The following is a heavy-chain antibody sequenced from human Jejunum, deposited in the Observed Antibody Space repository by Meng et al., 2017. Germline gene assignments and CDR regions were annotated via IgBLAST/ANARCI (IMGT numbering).Heavy chain of an antibody. CDR3: ARGWFGVLQGDY. CDR1: GYTFRSYA. V-gene: IGHV1-18*01. Sequence: ASVKVSCEVSGYTFRSYAISWVRQAPGQGLEWMGWIRVYNDNTNYAEKFQGRVTMTADTSTSTAYMELRSLTSDDTAVYYCARGWFGVLQGDYWGQGTLVTVSS. D-gene: IGHD3-10*01. CDR2: IRVYNDNT. J-gene: IGHJ4*02.